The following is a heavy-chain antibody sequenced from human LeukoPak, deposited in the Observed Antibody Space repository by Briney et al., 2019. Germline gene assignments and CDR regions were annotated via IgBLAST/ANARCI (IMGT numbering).Heavy chain of an antibody. CDR2: ISSSSSTM. D-gene: IGHD6-6*01. CDR1: GFSFSSYS. CDR3: ARLSSVWQLVARGAIDY. Sequence: HPGGSLRLSCAASGFSFSSYSMHWVRQAPGKGLEWVSYISSSSSTMYYADSVKGRFTISRDNVKNLLWLQMNSLRAEDTALYYCARLSSVWQLVARGAIDYWGQGTLVTVSS. V-gene: IGHV3-48*01. J-gene: IGHJ4*02.